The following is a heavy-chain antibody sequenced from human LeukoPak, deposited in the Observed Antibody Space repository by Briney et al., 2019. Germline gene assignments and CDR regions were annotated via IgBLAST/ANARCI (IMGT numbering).Heavy chain of an antibody. V-gene: IGHV1-8*02. J-gene: IGHJ5*02. CDR2: MNPNSGNT. CDR1: GYTFTSYD. D-gene: IGHD4-17*01. Sequence: GASVKVSCKASGYTFTSYDINWVRQATGQGLEWMGWMNPNSGNTGYAQKFQGRVTMTRNTPISTAYMELSSLRSEDTAVYYCARGPTGPNYGDYGNWFDPWGQGTLVTVSS. CDR3: ARGPTGPNYGDYGNWFDP.